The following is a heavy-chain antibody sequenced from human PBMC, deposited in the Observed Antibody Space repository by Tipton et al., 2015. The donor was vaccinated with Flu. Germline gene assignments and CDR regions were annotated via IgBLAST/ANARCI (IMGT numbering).Heavy chain of an antibody. CDR1: GGSVTSGSYY. D-gene: IGHD3-10*01. J-gene: IGHJ6*02. CDR3: ATSRPHRYSYGMDV. V-gene: IGHV4-61*02. Sequence: TLSLTCTVFGGSVTSGSYYWNWIRQPAGKGLEWIGRGSTSGTTNYNPSLQSRVTISVDTSKNQFSLRLISVTAADTAVYYCATSRPHRYSYGMDVWGQGATVSVSS. CDR2: GSTSGTT.